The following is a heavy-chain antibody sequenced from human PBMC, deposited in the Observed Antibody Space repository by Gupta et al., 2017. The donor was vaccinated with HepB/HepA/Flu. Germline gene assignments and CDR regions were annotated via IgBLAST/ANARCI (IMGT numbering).Heavy chain of an antibody. CDR2: INPDGGVT. CDR3: ARDMAFRDYDGYFDY. Sequence: QVKLIQSGAEVKKPGASVKISCKASGYGFTNYYINWVRQAPGQGLEWMGIINPDGGVTDYPQKFQGRVTITRDTSTNTVYMEVRSLRSEDTAVYYCARDMAFRDYDGYFDYWGQGSLVTVSS. J-gene: IGHJ4*02. V-gene: IGHV1-46*01. D-gene: IGHD3-16*01. CDR1: GYGFTNYY.